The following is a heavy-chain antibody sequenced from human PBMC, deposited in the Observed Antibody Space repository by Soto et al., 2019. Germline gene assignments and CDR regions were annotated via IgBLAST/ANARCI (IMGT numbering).Heavy chain of an antibody. CDR1: GGTFISYA. CDR2: IIPIFGTA. Sequence: QVQLVQSGAEVKKPGSSVKVSCTASGGTFISYAVAWVRQAPGQGLEWMGGIIPIFGTANYAQKFQGRVTITADESTSTAYMELSSLRSEDTAVYYCARSGWCRGLDGLDVWGQGTTVTVSS. J-gene: IGHJ6*02. V-gene: IGHV1-69*01. D-gene: IGHD6-19*01. CDR3: ARSGWCRGLDGLDV.